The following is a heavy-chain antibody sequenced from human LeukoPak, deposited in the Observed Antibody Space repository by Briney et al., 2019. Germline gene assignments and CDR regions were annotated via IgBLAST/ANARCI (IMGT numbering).Heavy chain of an antibody. J-gene: IGHJ4*02. CDR3: AKGNGYSYGRYYFDY. CDR2: ISGSGGST. D-gene: IGHD5-18*01. V-gene: IGHV3-23*01. Sequence: GGSLRLSCAASGFTFSSYAMSWVRQAPGEGLEWVSAISGSGGSTYYADSVKGRFTISRDNAKNTLYLQVNSLRAEDTAVYDCAKGNGYSYGRYYFDYWGQGTLVTVSS. CDR1: GFTFSSYA.